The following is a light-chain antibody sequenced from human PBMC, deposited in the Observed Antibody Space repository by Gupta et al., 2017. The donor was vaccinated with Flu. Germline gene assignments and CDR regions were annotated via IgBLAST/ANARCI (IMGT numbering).Light chain of an antibody. J-gene: IGLJ2*01. V-gene: IGLV1-44*01. CDR3: AQWDDSLDGQV. CDR1: SSDSGGDS. Sequence: QSVLTQTPSVSRTPGQRVTISCSGTSSDSGGDSVSWYQQLPGAAPQVVIFKNDKRPSGAAARFSGTKSGGSASLVIDGLQSEDEAIYYCAQWDDSLDGQVFGGGTRLTVL. CDR2: KND.